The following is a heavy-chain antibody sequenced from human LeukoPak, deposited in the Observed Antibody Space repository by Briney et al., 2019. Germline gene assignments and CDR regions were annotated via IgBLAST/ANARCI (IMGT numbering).Heavy chain of an antibody. CDR1: GFIFRSYE. Sequence: PGGSLRLSCAASGFIFRSYEMNWVRQAPGKGLEWVSYISSSGSTIYYADSVKGRFTLSRDNAKNSLYLQMNSLRAEDTAVYYCARTGIAAAGTDYYYYMDVWGKGTTVTVSS. D-gene: IGHD6-13*01. CDR2: ISSSGSTI. J-gene: IGHJ6*03. V-gene: IGHV3-48*03. CDR3: ARTGIAAAGTDYYYYMDV.